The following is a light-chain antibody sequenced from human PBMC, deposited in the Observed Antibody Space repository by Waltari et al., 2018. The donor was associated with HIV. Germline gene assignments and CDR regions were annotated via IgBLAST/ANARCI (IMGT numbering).Light chain of an antibody. CDR2: VDNGGMAG. Sequence: ILTQTPSSSASRGASVTLTCTLSSGYSNYKVDWHQQRPGKGPRLVMRVDNGGMAGLNGYGTPYRCVVLESCQNRSLIIRNFQEEVESEYFCGADHGSAAEFDWVFGGGTKLTVL. CDR1: SGYSNYK. V-gene: IGLV9-49*01. CDR3: GADHGSAAEFDWV. J-gene: IGLJ3*02.